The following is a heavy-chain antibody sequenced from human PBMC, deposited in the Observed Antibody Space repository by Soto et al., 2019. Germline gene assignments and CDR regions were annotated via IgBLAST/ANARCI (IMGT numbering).Heavy chain of an antibody. CDR3: ARGRYCLTGRCFPNWFDS. V-gene: IGHV4-30-4*01. D-gene: IGHD7-27*01. J-gene: IGHJ5*01. Sequence: TSETLSLTCSVSGDSISNLDYFWAWIRQPPGQALEYIGYIYKSATTYYNPSFESRVAISVDTSKSQFSLNVTSVTAADTAVYFCARGRYCLTGRCFPNWFDSWGQGAPVTVS. CDR1: GDSISNLDYF. CDR2: IYKSATT.